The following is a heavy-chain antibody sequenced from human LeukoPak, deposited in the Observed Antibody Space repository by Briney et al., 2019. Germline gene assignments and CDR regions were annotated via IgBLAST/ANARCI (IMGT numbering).Heavy chain of an antibody. V-gene: IGHV3-30*03. J-gene: IGHJ4*02. Sequence: GGSLRLSCAASGFTFSSYGMHWVRQAPGKGLEWVAVISYDGSNKYYADSVKGRFTISRDNSKNTLYLQMNSLRAEDTAVYYCASHGTGTDLDYWGQGTLVTVSS. CDR3: ASHGTGTDLDY. D-gene: IGHD3-10*01. CDR2: ISYDGSNK. CDR1: GFTFSSYG.